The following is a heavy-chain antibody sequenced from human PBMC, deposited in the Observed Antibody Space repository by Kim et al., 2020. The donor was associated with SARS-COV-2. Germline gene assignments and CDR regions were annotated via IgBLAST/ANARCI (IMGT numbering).Heavy chain of an antibody. V-gene: IGHV3-9*01. J-gene: IGHJ4*02. CDR2: LSLDSDRI. CDR1: GFKFERFA. D-gene: IGHD6-6*01. CDR3: TRDLVPGGADY. Sequence: GGSLRLSCEMSGFKFERFAVHWVRQPPGKGLEWVSGLSLDSDRIGYADSVKGRFTVSRDKAKDTPYLQMDSLRIADPAFYFCTRDLVPGGADYWGQGT.